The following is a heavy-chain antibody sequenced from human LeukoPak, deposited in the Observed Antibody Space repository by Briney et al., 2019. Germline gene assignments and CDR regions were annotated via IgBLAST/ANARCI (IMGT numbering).Heavy chain of an antibody. D-gene: IGHD2-15*01. J-gene: IGHJ3*02. CDR2: IYYSGSI. CDR1: GGSISSYY. CDR3: ASLPVVVAAGGTNAFDI. Sequence: PSETLSLTCTVSGGSISSYYWSWIRQPPGKGLEWIGYIYYSGSINYNPSLRSRVTISVDTSKNQFSLKLSSVTAADTAVYYCASLPVVVAAGGTNAFDIWGRGTMVTVSS. V-gene: IGHV4-59*08.